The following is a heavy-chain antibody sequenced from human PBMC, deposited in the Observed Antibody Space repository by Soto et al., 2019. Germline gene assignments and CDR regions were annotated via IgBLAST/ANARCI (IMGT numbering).Heavy chain of an antibody. J-gene: IGHJ4*02. CDR3: ARVGAGYDFWSGYYTFDY. Sequence: PGGSLRLSCAASGFTFSSYSMNWVRQAPGKGLEWVSSISSSSSYIYYADSVKGRFTISRDNAKNSLYLQMNSLRAEDTAVYYCARVGAGYDFWSGYYTFDYWGQGTLVTVSS. CDR2: ISSSSSYI. D-gene: IGHD3-3*01. V-gene: IGHV3-21*01. CDR1: GFTFSSYS.